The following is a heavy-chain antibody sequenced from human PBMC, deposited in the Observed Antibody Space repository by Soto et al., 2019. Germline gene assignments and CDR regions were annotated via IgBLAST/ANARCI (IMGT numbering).Heavy chain of an antibody. V-gene: IGHV4-59*01. CDR3: ARDLRYDFWSGYYTDYYYYMDV. D-gene: IGHD3-3*01. Sequence: QVQLQESGPGLVKPSETLSLTCTVSGGSISSYYWSWIRQPPGKGLEWIGYIYYRGSTNYNPSLKRRVTISVDTSKNQFSLKLSSVTAADTAVYYCARDLRYDFWSGYYTDYYYYMDVWGKGTTVTVSS. CDR2: IYYRGST. CDR1: GGSISSYY. J-gene: IGHJ6*03.